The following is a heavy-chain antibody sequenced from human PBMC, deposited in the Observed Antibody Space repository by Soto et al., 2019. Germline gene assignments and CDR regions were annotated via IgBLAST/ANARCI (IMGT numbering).Heavy chain of an antibody. Sequence: EVQLLDSGGGLVQPGGSLRLSCAASGFTFSTYAMGWVRQAPGKGLEWVSTFTGGGRTFYADFVKGRFTISRDNSKNTLYLQMNGLRADDTAVYYCAKGNQGSDWGQGTLVTVSS. V-gene: IGHV3-23*01. CDR1: GFTFSTYA. J-gene: IGHJ4*02. CDR2: FTGGGRT. CDR3: AKGNQGSD.